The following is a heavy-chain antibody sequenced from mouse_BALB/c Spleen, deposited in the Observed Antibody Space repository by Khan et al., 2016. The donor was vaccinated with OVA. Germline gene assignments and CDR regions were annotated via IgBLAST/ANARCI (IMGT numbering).Heavy chain of an antibody. CDR1: GYTFTSYT. Sequence: QMQPEVSGAELARPGASVMMSCKASGYTFTSYTIHWIKLWLGQGLEWIGYINPNNGYINYNQKFKDKATLTADKSSTTVYMQLSSITSDEPAVYNCVIDGAYYRNDGWFTNGGQGTLVTVSA. CDR3: VIDGAYYRNDGWFTN. J-gene: IGHJ3*01. CDR2: INPNNGYI. D-gene: IGHD2-14*01. V-gene: IGHV1-4*01.